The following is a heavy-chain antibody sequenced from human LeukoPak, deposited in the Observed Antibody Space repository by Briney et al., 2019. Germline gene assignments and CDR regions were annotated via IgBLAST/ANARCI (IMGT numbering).Heavy chain of an antibody. V-gene: IGHV5-51*01. D-gene: IGHD2-2*01. J-gene: IGHJ6*02. CDR1: GYSFTSYW. CDR2: IYPGDSDT. Sequence: GESLKISCKGSGYSFTSYWIGWVRQMPGKGLEWMGIIYPGDSDTRYSPSFQGQVTISADKSISTAYLQWSSLKASDTAMYYCARQGCSSTNCYRHGMDVWGQGTTVTVSS. CDR3: ARQGCSSTNCYRHGMDV.